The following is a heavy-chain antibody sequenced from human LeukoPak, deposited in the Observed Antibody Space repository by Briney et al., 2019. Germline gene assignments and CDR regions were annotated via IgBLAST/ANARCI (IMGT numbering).Heavy chain of an antibody. CDR3: ARLYYYDTSGPPL. Sequence: SETLSLTCTISGGSISSSSYYWGWIRQPPGKGLEWIGSIYYSGRTYYNPSLKSRVTISVDTSKNEFSLKLSSVTAADTAMYYCARLYYYDTSGPPLWGQGTLVTVSS. CDR2: IYYSGRT. V-gene: IGHV4-39*01. CDR1: GGSISSSSYY. D-gene: IGHD3-22*01. J-gene: IGHJ4*02.